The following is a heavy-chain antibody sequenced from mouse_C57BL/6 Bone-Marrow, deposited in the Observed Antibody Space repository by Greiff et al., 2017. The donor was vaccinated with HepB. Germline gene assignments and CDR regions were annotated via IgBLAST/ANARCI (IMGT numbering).Heavy chain of an antibody. Sequence: VKLQESGPELVKPGASVKISCKASGYAFSSSWMNWVKQRPGKGLEWIGRIYPGDGDTNYNGKFKGKATLTADKSSSTAYMQLSSLTSEDSAVYFCARADDSYGRGAMDYWGQGTSVTVSS. V-gene: IGHV1-82*01. CDR2: IYPGDGDT. D-gene: IGHD2-3*01. CDR1: GYAFSSSW. CDR3: ARADDSYGRGAMDY. J-gene: IGHJ4*01.